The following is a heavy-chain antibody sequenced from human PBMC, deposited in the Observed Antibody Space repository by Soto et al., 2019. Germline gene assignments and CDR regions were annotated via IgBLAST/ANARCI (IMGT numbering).Heavy chain of an antibody. V-gene: IGHV1-18*01. D-gene: IGHD3-3*01. Sequence: EASVKVSCKASGYTFTSYGISWVRQAPGQGLEWMGWISAYNGNTNYAQKLQGRVTMTTDTSTSTAYMELRSLRSDDTAVYYCAREYVLRFLEWLPYTPHYDQYYFDYWGQGTLVTVSS. CDR3: AREYVLRFLEWLPYTPHYDQYYFDY. CDR2: ISAYNGNT. J-gene: IGHJ4*02. CDR1: GYTFTSYG.